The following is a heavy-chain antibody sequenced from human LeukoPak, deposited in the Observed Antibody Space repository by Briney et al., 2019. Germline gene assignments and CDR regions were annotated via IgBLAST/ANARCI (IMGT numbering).Heavy chain of an antibody. J-gene: IGHJ5*02. Sequence: SETLSLTCTVSGGSISSYYWSWIRQPPGKGLEWIGYIYYSGSTNYNPSLKSRVTISVDTSKNQFSLKLSSVTAADTAVYYCARVAAAGSGGWFDPWGQGTLVTVSS. CDR3: ARVAAAGSGGWFDP. V-gene: IGHV4-59*01. D-gene: IGHD6-13*01. CDR1: GGSISSYY. CDR2: IYYSGST.